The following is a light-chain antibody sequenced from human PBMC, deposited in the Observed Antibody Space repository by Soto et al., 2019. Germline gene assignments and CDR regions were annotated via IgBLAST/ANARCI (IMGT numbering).Light chain of an antibody. V-gene: IGKV3-15*01. Sequence: EIVLTQSPATLSLSPGERATLSCRTSQSVSSYLAWYQQKPGQPPRLLIYGVSTRATGVPARFSGSGSETDFSLTISSLQIEDFALYYCQQSNNWPPLTFGGGTKVDI. CDR3: QQSNNWPPLT. CDR2: GVS. CDR1: QSVSSY. J-gene: IGKJ4*01.